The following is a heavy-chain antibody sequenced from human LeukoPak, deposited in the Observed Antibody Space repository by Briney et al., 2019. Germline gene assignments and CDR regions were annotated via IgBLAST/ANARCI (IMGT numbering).Heavy chain of an antibody. CDR3: ARQITIFGVVPRGYHFDY. D-gene: IGHD3-3*01. Sequence: SETLSLTCTVSGDSISSSSYYWGWIRQPPGKGMEWIGSIYYSGSTYYNPSLKSRVTISVDTSKNQFSLKLSSVTAADTAVYYCARQITIFGVVPRGYHFDYWGQGTLVTVSS. CDR1: GDSISSSSYY. J-gene: IGHJ4*02. V-gene: IGHV4-39*01. CDR2: IYYSGST.